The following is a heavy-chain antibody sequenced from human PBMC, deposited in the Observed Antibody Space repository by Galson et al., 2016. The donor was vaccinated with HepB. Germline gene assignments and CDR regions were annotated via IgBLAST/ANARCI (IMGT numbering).Heavy chain of an antibody. V-gene: IGHV1-2*02. D-gene: IGHD3-22*01. J-gene: IGHJ3*02. CDR2: INPNSGGT. Sequence: SVKVSCKASGYTFTDYYMHWVRQAPGQGLEWMGWINPNSGGTNYAQKFQGRVTMTRDTSISTAYMELSRLRSDDTAEYYCARDRYYDSSGHFAFVIWGQGPRFTVSS. CDR1: GYTFTDYY. CDR3: ARDRYYDSSGHFAFVI.